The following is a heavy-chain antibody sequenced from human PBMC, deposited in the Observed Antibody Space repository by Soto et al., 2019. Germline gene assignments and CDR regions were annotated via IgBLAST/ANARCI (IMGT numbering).Heavy chain of an antibody. CDR1: GYTFTGYD. J-gene: IGHJ4*01. CDR2: MNLNRGHT. CDR3: AREKVGTTGIDL. D-gene: IGHD1-26*01. Sequence: HGQLVQSGAEVKKPGAAVNVSFKASGYTFTGYDINWVRQAPGPGLEWTGWMNLNRGHTGYAQNLQGRVTMTRYNSITTAYMELTSLRDDVSAVYYCAREKVGTTGIDLWGHGTLVTVSS. V-gene: IGHV1-8*01.